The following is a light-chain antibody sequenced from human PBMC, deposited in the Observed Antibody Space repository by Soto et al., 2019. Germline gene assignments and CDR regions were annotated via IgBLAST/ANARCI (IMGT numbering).Light chain of an antibody. CDR2: GAS. CDR1: QSVSNN. Sequence: EIVMTQSPATLSVSPGERATLSCRASQSVSNNLAWYQQKPGQAPRLLIYGASTRATGIPARFSGSGSGTEFTFTISSLXSEDFAVYYCQQYNNWPPLTFGGGTKVDIK. CDR3: QQYNNWPPLT. V-gene: IGKV3-15*01. J-gene: IGKJ4*01.